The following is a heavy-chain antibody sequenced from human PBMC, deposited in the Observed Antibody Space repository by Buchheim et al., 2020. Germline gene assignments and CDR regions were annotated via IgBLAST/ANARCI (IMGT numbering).Heavy chain of an antibody. Sequence: EVQLLESGGGLVQPGGALRLSCAASGFTFSSYAMSWVRQAPGKGLECVSVISASGGDTYYEDSVKGRFTISRDNSKKTLYLQMNSLRAEDTAVYYCAVNWNLDYWGQGTL. V-gene: IGHV3-23*01. J-gene: IGHJ4*02. D-gene: IGHD1-1*01. CDR3: AVNWNLDY. CDR2: ISASGGDT. CDR1: GFTFSSYA.